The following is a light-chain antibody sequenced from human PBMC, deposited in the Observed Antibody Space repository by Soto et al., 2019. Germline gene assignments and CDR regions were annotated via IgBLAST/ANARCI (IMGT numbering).Light chain of an antibody. CDR3: QQTYSAPIT. J-gene: IGKJ5*01. V-gene: IGKV1-39*01. CDR2: GAS. CDR1: QRISNY. Sequence: DIQMTQSPSSLSASVGDRVSITCRSSQRISNYVNWYQQKVGKAPNLLIYGASSLQTGVPSRFSGSGSGTDFTLTISSLQPEDFATYFCQQTYSAPITFGQGTRLDIK.